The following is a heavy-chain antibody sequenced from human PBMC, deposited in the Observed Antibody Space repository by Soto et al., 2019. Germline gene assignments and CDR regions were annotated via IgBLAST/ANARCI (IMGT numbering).Heavy chain of an antibody. J-gene: IGHJ4*02. CDR1: GFSITNTW. D-gene: IGHD3-3*01. Sequence: EVQLVESGGGLVQPGGSLRLSCAASGFSITNTWMHWVRQAAGKGLGWVGRVKSKADGGTADYAAPVKGRFTVSRDDSKNTQYLQMNSLKMEDTAVYYCNSYPDFWGGHTPLWGQGTLVTVSS. V-gene: IGHV3-15*07. CDR2: VKSKADGGTA. CDR3: NSYPDFWGGHTPL.